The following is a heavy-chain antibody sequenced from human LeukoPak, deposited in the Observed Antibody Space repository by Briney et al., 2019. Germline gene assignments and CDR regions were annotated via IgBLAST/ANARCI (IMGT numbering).Heavy chain of an antibody. D-gene: IGHD3-10*01. V-gene: IGHV3-21*04. CDR1: GFTFSSYS. J-gene: IGHJ4*02. CDR2: ISSSSSYI. Sequence: GGSLRLSCAASGFTFSSYSMNWVRQAPGKGLEWVSSISSSSSYIYYADSVKGRFTISRDNAKNSLYLQMNSLRAEDTAVYYCARDPLKLGEYYFDYWGQGTLVTVSS. CDR3: ARDPLKLGEYYFDY.